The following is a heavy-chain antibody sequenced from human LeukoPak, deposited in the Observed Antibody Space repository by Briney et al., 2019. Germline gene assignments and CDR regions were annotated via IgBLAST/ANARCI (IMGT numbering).Heavy chain of an antibody. CDR2: IYYSGST. CDR3: AREVDGHFDY. D-gene: IGHD5-24*01. Sequence: SETLSLTCTVSGGSISSYYWSWIRQPPGKGLEWIGYIYYSGSTNYNPSLKSRVTISVDTSKNQFSLKLSSVTAADTAVYYCAREVDGHFDYRGQGTLVTVSS. V-gene: IGHV4-59*01. CDR1: GGSISSYY. J-gene: IGHJ4*02.